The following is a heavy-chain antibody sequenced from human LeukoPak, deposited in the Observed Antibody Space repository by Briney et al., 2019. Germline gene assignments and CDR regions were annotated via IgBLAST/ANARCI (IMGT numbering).Heavy chain of an antibody. CDR2: ISSSSSTI. V-gene: IGHV3-48*01. CDR1: AFTFSSYS. D-gene: IGHD6-19*01. J-gene: IGHJ4*02. Sequence: GGSLRLSCAASAFTFSSYSMNWVSQAPGKGLEWVSYISSSSSTIYYADSVKGRFTISRDNAKNSLYLQMNSRRAEDTAVYYCARGLAVAGPSGLRYWGQGTLVTVSS. CDR3: ARGLAVAGPSGLRY.